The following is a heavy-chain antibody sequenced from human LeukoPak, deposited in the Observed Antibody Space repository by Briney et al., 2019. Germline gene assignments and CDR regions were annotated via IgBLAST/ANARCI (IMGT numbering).Heavy chain of an antibody. V-gene: IGHV3-48*03. J-gene: IGHJ4*02. D-gene: IGHD5-24*01. CDR3: ARGDDYNRRSFDY. CDR2: IGSSTRTM. Sequence: GGSLRLSCAASGLSFSTYDMTWVRQAPGKGLEWASYIGSSTRTMYYAESLKGRFIISRDNAKNSLYLQMNSLETEDTAVYYCARGDDYNRRSFDYWGQGTLVTVSS. CDR1: GLSFSTYD.